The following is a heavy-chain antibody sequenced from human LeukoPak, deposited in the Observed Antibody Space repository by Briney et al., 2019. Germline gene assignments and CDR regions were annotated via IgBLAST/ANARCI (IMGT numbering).Heavy chain of an antibody. CDR2: IYYSGST. D-gene: IGHD4-23*01. CDR3: SGGNSDFDY. V-gene: IGHV4-59*01. Sequence: SETLSLTCTVSGFSISSYYWSWVRQPPGKGLEWIGYIYYSGSTNYNPSLKSRVTISVDTSKNQFSLKLSSVTAADTAVYYCSGGNSDFDYWGQGTLVTVSS. CDR1: GFSISSYY. J-gene: IGHJ4*02.